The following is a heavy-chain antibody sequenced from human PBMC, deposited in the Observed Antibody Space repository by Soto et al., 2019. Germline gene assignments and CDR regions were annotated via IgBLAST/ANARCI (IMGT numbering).Heavy chain of an antibody. CDR1: GYSFTSYW. CDR3: ASQSGYSYGLLDFDY. Sequence: SGESLKISCQGSGYSFTSYWIGWVRQMPGKGLEWMGIIYPGDSDTRYSPSFQGQVTISADKSISTAYLQWSSLKASDTAMYYCASQSGYSYGLLDFDYWGQGTLVTVSS. CDR2: IYPGDSDT. D-gene: IGHD5-18*01. J-gene: IGHJ4*02. V-gene: IGHV5-51*01.